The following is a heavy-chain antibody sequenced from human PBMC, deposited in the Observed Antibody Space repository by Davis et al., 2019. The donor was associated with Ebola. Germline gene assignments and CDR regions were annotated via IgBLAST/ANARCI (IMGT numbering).Heavy chain of an antibody. Sequence: AASVQVSCKASGGTFSSYAISWVRQAPGQGLEWMGGIIPIFGTVNYAQQFQGRVTITADKSTSTAYMELSSLRSEDTAVYYCARVRVYSSSSYWFDPWGQGTLVTVSS. V-gene: IGHV1-69*06. CDR3: ARVRVYSSSSYWFDP. J-gene: IGHJ5*02. CDR1: GGTFSSYA. CDR2: IIPIFGTV. D-gene: IGHD6-6*01.